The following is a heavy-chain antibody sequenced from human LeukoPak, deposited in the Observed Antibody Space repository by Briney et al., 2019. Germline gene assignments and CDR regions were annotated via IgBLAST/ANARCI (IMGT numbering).Heavy chain of an antibody. CDR2: ISRSDSTV. Sequence: GGSLRLSCAASGFTVSSNYMSWVRQAPGKGLEWVSYISRSDSTVDYADSVKGRFTISRDNAKNSLYLQMNSLRAEDTAVYYCVRGHLWLHFWGQGTLVTVSS. CDR1: GFTVSSNY. V-gene: IGHV3-11*01. CDR3: VRGHLWLHF. J-gene: IGHJ4*02. D-gene: IGHD2/OR15-2a*01.